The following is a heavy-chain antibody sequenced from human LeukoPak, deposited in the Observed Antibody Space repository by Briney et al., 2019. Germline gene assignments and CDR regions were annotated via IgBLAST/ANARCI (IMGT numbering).Heavy chain of an antibody. CDR1: GFTFISYS. V-gene: IGHV3-21*01. CDR2: ISSSSSYI. D-gene: IGHD3-9*01. Sequence: GGSLRLSCAASGFTFISYSLNWFRQAPGKGLEWASSISSSSSYIYYADSVKGRFTISRDNAKNSLYLQMNSLRAEDTAVYYCARDFYDILTGYYFFDYWGQGTLVTVSS. CDR3: ARDFYDILTGYYFFDY. J-gene: IGHJ4*02.